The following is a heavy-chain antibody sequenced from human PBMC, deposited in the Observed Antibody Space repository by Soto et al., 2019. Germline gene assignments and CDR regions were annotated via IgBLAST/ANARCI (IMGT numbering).Heavy chain of an antibody. Sequence: PGGSLRLSCKISGFTFNTYAMDWVRQAPGKGLEWVSRISGSAASTYYADSVKGRFTISRGTSKNTLYLQMNSLRAEDTAVYYCAKLGGYSYNFDYWGQGTLVTVS. CDR1: GFTFNTYA. CDR3: AKLGGYSYNFDY. J-gene: IGHJ4*02. CDR2: ISGSAAST. V-gene: IGHV3-23*01. D-gene: IGHD5-18*01.